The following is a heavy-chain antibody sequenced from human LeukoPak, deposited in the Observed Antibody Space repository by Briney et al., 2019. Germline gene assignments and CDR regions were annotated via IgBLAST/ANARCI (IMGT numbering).Heavy chain of an antibody. Sequence: GGSLRLSCAASGFTFGSYSMHWVRQAPGKGLEWVAVISYDGRNTYYAKSVKGRFTISRDDSKNTLYLQMNSLRADDTAVYYCARNPVTTGYYFDYWGQGTLVTVSS. J-gene: IGHJ4*02. CDR1: GFTFGSYS. CDR3: ARNPVTTGYYFDY. V-gene: IGHV3-30*04. D-gene: IGHD4-17*01. CDR2: ISYDGRNT.